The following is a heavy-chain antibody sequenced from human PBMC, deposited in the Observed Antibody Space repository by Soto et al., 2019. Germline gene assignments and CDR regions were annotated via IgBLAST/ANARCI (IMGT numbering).Heavy chain of an antibody. CDR3: TTDHRYFDWLLSPYDYFDY. V-gene: IGHV3-15*01. Sequence: EVQLVESGGGLVKPGGSLRLSCAASGFTFSNAWMSWVRQAPGKGLEWVGRIKSKTDGGTTDYAAPVKGRFTISRDDSKNTLYLQMNSLKTEDTAVYYCTTDHRYFDWLLSPYDYFDYWGQGTLVTVSS. J-gene: IGHJ4*02. CDR1: GFTFSNAW. CDR2: IKSKTDGGTT. D-gene: IGHD3-9*01.